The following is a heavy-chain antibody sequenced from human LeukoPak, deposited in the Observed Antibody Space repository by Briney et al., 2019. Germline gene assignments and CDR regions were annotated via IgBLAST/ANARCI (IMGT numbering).Heavy chain of an antibody. J-gene: IGHJ4*02. CDR2: ISGSGGST. CDR3: AKDYFLRFTQPSYFDY. CDR1: GFTFSSYA. Sequence: GGSLRLSCAASGFTFSSYAMSWVRQAPGKGLEWVSAISGSGGSTYYADSVKGRFTISRDNSKNTLYLQMNSLRAEDTAVYYCAKDYFLRFTQPSYFDYWGQGTLVTVSS. D-gene: IGHD3-3*01. V-gene: IGHV3-23*01.